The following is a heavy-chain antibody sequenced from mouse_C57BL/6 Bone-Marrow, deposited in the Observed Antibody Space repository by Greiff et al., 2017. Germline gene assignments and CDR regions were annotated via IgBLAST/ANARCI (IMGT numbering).Heavy chain of an antibody. D-gene: IGHD2-1*01. CDR1: GYTFTSYW. V-gene: IGHV1-64*01. CDR2: IHPNSGST. Sequence: QVQLQQPGAELVKPGASVKLSCKASGYTFTSYWMHWVKQRPGQGLEWIGMIHPNSGSTNYNEKFKSKATLTVDKSSCTAYMQLSSLTSEDSAVYYCARWDGNYDFDDWGQGTTLTVSS. J-gene: IGHJ2*01. CDR3: ARWDGNYDFDD.